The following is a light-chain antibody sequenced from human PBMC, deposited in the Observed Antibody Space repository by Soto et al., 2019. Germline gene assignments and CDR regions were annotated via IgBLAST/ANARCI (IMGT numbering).Light chain of an antibody. CDR1: SSDVGGYNY. J-gene: IGLJ1*01. CDR2: DVT. CDR3: SSYTSSSTLV. Sequence: QSVLTQPASVSGSPGQSITISCTGTSSDVGGYNYVSWYQHHPGKAPKLMIYDVTNRPSGVSNRFSGSKSGNTAPLTISGLQAEDESDYFCSSYTSSSTLVFGTGTKVTVL. V-gene: IGLV2-14*03.